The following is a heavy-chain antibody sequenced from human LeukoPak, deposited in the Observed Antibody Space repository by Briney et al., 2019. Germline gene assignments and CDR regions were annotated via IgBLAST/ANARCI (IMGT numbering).Heavy chain of an antibody. CDR3: ASASLQRYYFDY. CDR2: ISGSGGST. V-gene: IGHV3-23*01. J-gene: IGHJ4*02. D-gene: IGHD4-11*01. Sequence: AISGSGGSTYYSDSVKGRFTISRDNSKNTLYLQMNSLRAEDTAVYYCASASLQRYYFDYWGQGTLVTVSS.